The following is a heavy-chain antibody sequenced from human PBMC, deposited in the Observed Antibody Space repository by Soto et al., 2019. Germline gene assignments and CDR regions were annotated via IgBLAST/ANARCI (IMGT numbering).Heavy chain of an antibody. CDR1: GFTFSSYA. CDR2: ISYDGSNK. J-gene: IGHJ3*02. CDR3: ARGRVRGAYHDAFDI. Sequence: GGSLRLSCAASGFTFSSYAMHGVRQAPGKGLEWVAIISYDGSNKYYADSVKGRFTISRDNSKNTLYLQMNSLRAEDTAVYYCARGRVRGAYHDAFDIWGQGT. D-gene: IGHD3-10*01. V-gene: IGHV3-30-3*01.